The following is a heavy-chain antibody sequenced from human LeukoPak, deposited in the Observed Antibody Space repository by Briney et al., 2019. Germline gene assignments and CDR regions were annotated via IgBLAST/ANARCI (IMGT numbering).Heavy chain of an antibody. D-gene: IGHD5-24*01. Sequence: SVKVSCKASRGTFSSYAISWVRQAPGQGLEWMGRIIPIFGIANYAQKFQGRVTITADKSTSTAYMELSGLRSEDTAVYYCARDRDGYNYDYWGQGTLVTVSS. V-gene: IGHV1-69*04. J-gene: IGHJ4*02. CDR1: RGTFSSYA. CDR3: ARDRDGYNYDY. CDR2: IIPIFGIA.